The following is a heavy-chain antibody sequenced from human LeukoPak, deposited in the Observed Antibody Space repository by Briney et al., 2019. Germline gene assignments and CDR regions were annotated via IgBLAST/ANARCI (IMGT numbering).Heavy chain of an antibody. D-gene: IGHD3-3*01. CDR2: IYYSGST. CDR1: GGSISSYY. V-gene: IGHV4-59*01. CDR3: ARGMFRFLEWSNFDY. Sequence: SETLSLTCTVSGGSISSYYWSWIRQPPGKELEGIGYIYYSGSTNYNPSLKSRVTISVDTSKNQFSLKLSSVTAADTAVYYCARGMFRFLEWSNFDYWGQGTLVTVSS. J-gene: IGHJ4*02.